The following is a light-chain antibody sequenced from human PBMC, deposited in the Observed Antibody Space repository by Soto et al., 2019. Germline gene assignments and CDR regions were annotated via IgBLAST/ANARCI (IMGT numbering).Light chain of an antibody. CDR1: QSISSW. V-gene: IGKV1-39*01. CDR2: GAS. CDR3: EQTYSTPVT. J-gene: IGKJ5*01. Sequence: DVQMTQSPSTLSASVGDRVTITCRASQSISSWLAWYQQKPGKAPKLLIYGASSVQSGVPLRFSGSGSGTEFTLTISSLQPEDSAIYYCEQTYSTPVTFGQGTRLE.